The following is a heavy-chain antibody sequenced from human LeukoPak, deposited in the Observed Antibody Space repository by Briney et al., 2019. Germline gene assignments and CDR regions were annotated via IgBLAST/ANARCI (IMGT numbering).Heavy chain of an antibody. CDR2: INHSGST. D-gene: IGHD6-19*01. CDR3: ANGWVRTVFDY. Sequence: SETLSLTCAVYGGSFSGYYWSWIRQPPGKGLEWIGEINHSGSTNYNPSLKSRVTISVDTSKNQFSLKLSSVTAADTAVYYCANGWVRTVFDYWGQGTLVTVSS. V-gene: IGHV4-34*01. J-gene: IGHJ4*02. CDR1: GGSFSGYY.